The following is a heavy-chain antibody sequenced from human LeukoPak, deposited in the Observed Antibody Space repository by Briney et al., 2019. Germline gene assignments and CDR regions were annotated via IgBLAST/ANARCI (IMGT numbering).Heavy chain of an antibody. D-gene: IGHD3-22*01. V-gene: IGHV3-43D*03. CDR1: GFTFDDYA. J-gene: IGHJ4*02. CDR3: AKDIGYDSSGLDY. Sequence: GGSLRLSCAASGFTFDDYAMHWVRQAPGKGLEWVSLISWDGGSTYYADSVKGRFTISRDNSKNSLYLQMNSLRAEDTALYYCAKDIGYDSSGLDYWGQGTLVTVSS. CDR2: ISWDGGST.